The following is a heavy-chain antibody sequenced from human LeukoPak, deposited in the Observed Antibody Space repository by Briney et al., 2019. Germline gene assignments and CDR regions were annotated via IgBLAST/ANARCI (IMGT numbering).Heavy chain of an antibody. CDR2: IKSKTDGGTT. CDR3: AKDTPGYYDFWSGHHFRH. J-gene: IGHJ1*01. CDR1: GFTFSNAW. Sequence: GGSLRLSCAASGFTFSNAWMSWVRQAPGKGLEWVGRIKSKTDGGTTDYAAPVKGRFTISRDNSKNTLYLQMNSLRAEDTAVYYCAKDTPGYYDFWSGHHFRHWGQGTLVTVSS. D-gene: IGHD3-3*01. V-gene: IGHV3-15*01.